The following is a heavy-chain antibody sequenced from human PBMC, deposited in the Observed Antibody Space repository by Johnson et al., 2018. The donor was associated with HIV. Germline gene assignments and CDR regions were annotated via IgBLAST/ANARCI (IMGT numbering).Heavy chain of an antibody. CDR1: GFTFSSYA. D-gene: IGHD3-22*01. CDR3: ARDTPWYYYDSSGYFPAPGVFDI. J-gene: IGHJ3*02. Sequence: QVQLVESGGGVVQPGRSLRLSCAASGFTFSSYAMHWVRQAPGKGLEWVAVISYDGTNKYYADSVKGRFTISRDNSKNTVYLQMNRLRAEDTAVYYCARDTPWYYYDSSGYFPAPGVFDIWGQGTMVTVSS. V-gene: IGHV3-30-3*01. CDR2: ISYDGTNK.